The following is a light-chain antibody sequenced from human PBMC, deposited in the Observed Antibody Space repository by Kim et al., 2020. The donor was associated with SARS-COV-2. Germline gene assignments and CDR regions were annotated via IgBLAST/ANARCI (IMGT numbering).Light chain of an antibody. V-gene: IGLV1-44*01. CDR3: AAWDDSLNDYV. J-gene: IGLJ1*01. Sequence: GQTVTTSCSGSESKKGSNTVNAYQQLPGTDPKLLIYITNQRPSGVPDRFSGSKSGTSASLAISGLQSEDEADYYCAAWDDSLNDYVFGTGTKVTVL. CDR1: ESKKGSNT. CDR2: ITN.